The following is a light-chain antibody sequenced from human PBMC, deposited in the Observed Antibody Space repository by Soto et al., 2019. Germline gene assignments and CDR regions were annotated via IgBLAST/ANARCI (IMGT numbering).Light chain of an antibody. V-gene: IGKV3-20*01. Sequence: EILLTQSPGTLSLSPGERATLSCRASQSINNNYLAWYQQKRGQAPRLLIYGASIRATGIPERFSGSGSGTDFTLTISRLEPEDFAVYYCQQYGGSPRTFGQGTKVEIK. CDR1: QSINNNY. CDR3: QQYGGSPRT. CDR2: GAS. J-gene: IGKJ1*01.